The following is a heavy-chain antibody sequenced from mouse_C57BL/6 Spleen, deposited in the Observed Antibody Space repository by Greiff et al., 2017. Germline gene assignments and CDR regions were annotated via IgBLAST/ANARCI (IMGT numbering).Heavy chain of an antibody. CDR1: GYTFTSYW. D-gene: IGHD1-1*01. V-gene: IGHV1-53*01. Sequence: QVQLKQPGPELVKPGASVKLSCKASGYTFTSYWMYWVKQRPGQGLEWIGKIKPSNGGTNYNEKFKSKATLTVDKSSSTAYMQLSSLTSEDSAVYYCARKGSSYYGRGVDYWGQGTTLTVSS. CDR2: IKPSNGGT. CDR3: ARKGSSYYGRGVDY. J-gene: IGHJ2*01.